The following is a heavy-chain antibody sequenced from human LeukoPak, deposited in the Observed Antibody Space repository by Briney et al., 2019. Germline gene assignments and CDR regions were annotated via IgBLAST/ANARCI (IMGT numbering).Heavy chain of an antibody. CDR3: ARALLEYSSYLDY. J-gene: IGHJ4*02. CDR2: INSDGSST. D-gene: IGHD6-6*01. V-gene: IGHV3-74*01. CDR1: GFTVSSNY. Sequence: GGSLRLSCAASGFTVSSNYMSWVRQAPGKGLVWVSRINSDGSSTSYADSVKGRFTISRDNAKNTLYLQMNSLRAEDTAVYYCARALLEYSSYLDYWGQGTLVTVSS.